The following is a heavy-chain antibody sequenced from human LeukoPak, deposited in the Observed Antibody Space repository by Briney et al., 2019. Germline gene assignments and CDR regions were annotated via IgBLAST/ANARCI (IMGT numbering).Heavy chain of an antibody. D-gene: IGHD1-26*01. CDR2: INPNSGGT. V-gene: IGHV1-2*02. J-gene: IGHJ4*02. Sequence: ASVKVSCKASGYTFTGYYMHWVRQAPGQGLEWMGWINPNSGGTNYAQKFQGRVTMTRDMSISTAYMELSRLRSDDTAVYYCARNLAEWVVGATSGYWGQGTLVTVSS. CDR1: GYTFTGYY. CDR3: ARNLAEWVVGATSGY.